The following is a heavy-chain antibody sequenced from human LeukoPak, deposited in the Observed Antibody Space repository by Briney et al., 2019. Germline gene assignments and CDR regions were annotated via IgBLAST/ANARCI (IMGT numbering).Heavy chain of an antibody. V-gene: IGHV3-64*02. Sequence: GGSLRLSCAASGFTFSTYAMHWVRQAPGRGLEYVSAITSNGGTTHYADSVKGRFTISRDNSKNTLYLQMGSLRAEDMAVYYCARDGSSSWSRTGSYFDYWVQGTLVTVSS. CDR1: GFTFSTYA. CDR2: ITSNGGTT. CDR3: ARDGSSSWSRTGSYFDY. J-gene: IGHJ4*02. D-gene: IGHD6-13*01.